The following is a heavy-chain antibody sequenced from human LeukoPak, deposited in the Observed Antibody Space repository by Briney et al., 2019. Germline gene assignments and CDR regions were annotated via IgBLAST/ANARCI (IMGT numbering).Heavy chain of an antibody. CDR2: ISWNSGSI. CDR3: AKASRKLLWFGELTDDAFDI. V-gene: IGHV3-9*01. Sequence: GGSLTLSCAASGFTFDDYAMHWVRQATGKGLEWLSGISWNSGSIGYACSVKGRFTISRDNAKNSLYLQMNSLRAEDTALYYCAKASRKLLWFGELTDDAFDIWGQGTMVTVSS. J-gene: IGHJ3*02. D-gene: IGHD3-10*01. CDR1: GFTFDDYA.